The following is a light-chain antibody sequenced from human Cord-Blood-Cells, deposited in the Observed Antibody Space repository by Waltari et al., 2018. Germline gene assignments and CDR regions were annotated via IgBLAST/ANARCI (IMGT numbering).Light chain of an antibody. V-gene: IGKV1-13*02. CDR1: QGLSSA. CDR2: DAS. CDR3: QQFNSYPHT. J-gene: IGKJ2*01. Sequence: AIQLTQSPSSPSASVGDRGTIPCRASQGLSSALAWYQQKPGKAPKLLIYDASSLESGVPSRFSGIGSGTDFTLTISSLQPEDFATYYCQQFNSYPHTFGQGTKLEIK.